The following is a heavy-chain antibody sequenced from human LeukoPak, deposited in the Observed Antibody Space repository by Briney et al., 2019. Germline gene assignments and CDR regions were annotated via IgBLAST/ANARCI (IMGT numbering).Heavy chain of an antibody. CDR1: GGSISSGGYS. CDR3: MGADYGGH. V-gene: IGHV4-30-2*01. Sequence: PSATLSLTCAVSGGSISSGGYSWSWIRQPPGKGLEWIGYIYHSGSTYYNPSLKSRVTISVDRSKNQFSLKLNSVTAADTAVYYCMGADYGGHWGQGTLVTVSS. D-gene: IGHD4-17*01. CDR2: IYHSGST. J-gene: IGHJ4*02.